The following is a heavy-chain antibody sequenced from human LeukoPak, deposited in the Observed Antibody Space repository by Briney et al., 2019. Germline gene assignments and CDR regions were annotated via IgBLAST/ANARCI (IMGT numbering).Heavy chain of an antibody. CDR1: GFTFSNYA. D-gene: IGHD3-10*01. CDR2: IWYDGSNK. V-gene: IGHV3-33*08. CDR3: ARDYDYYGSGS. J-gene: IGHJ4*02. Sequence: LPGGSLRLSCAASGFTFSNYAMDWVRQAPGKGLEWVAVIWYDGSNKYYADSVKGRFTISRDNSKNTLYLQMNSLRAEDTAVYYCARDYDYYGSGSWGQGTLVTVSS.